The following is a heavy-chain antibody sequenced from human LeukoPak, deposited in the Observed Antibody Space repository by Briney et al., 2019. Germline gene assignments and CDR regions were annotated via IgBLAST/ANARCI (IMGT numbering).Heavy chain of an antibody. CDR3: AREGVAAAGYGIDV. D-gene: IGHD6-25*01. CDR1: GFTFSDHA. Sequence: PGGSLRLSCAASGFTFSDHALHWVRQAPGKGLEWVSSISTSDNYVYYADSMKGRFTISRDNAKKSLYLQMNSLRAEDTAVYYCAREGVAAAGYGIDVWGQGTTVTVSS. V-gene: IGHV3-21*01. CDR2: ISTSDNYV. J-gene: IGHJ6*02.